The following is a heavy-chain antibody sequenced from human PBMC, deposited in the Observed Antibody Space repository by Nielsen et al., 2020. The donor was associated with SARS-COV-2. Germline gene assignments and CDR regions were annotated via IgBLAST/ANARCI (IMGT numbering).Heavy chain of an antibody. Sequence: GESLKISCAASGFTFSSYGMHWVRQAPGKGLEWVAVIWYDGSNKYYADSVKGRFTISRDNSKNTLYLQMNSLRAEDTAVYYCAKESGPYYYDSSGYYWGQGTLVTVSS. V-gene: IGHV3-30*02. CDR1: GFTFSSYG. CDR2: IWYDGSNK. J-gene: IGHJ4*02. D-gene: IGHD3-22*01. CDR3: AKESGPYYYDSSGYY.